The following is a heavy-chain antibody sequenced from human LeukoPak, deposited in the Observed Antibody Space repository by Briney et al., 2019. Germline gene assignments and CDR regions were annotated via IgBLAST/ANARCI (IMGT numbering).Heavy chain of an antibody. Sequence: GGSLRLSCAASGFTFSSYWMHWVRQAPGKGLVWVSRINSDGRSTNYADSVKGRFTISRNNAKNTLYLQMNSLRAEDTAVYYCARRTAGYFMDVWGQGTTVTVSS. CDR1: GFTFSSYW. J-gene: IGHJ6*02. CDR2: INSDGRST. V-gene: IGHV3-74*01. CDR3: ARRTAGYFMDV. D-gene: IGHD5-18*01.